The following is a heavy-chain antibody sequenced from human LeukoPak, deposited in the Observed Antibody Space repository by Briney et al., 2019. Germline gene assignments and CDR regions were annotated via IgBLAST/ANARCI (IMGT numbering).Heavy chain of an antibody. V-gene: IGHV3-7*03. Sequence: GGSLRLSCAASGFTFSSYWMSWVRQAPGKGLEWVANIKQDGSEKYYVDSVKGRFTISRDNAKNSLYLQMNSLRAEDTAVYYCAKLVVPAALRGGAFDIWGQGTMVTVSS. CDR2: IKQDGSEK. CDR3: AKLVVPAALRGGAFDI. D-gene: IGHD2-2*01. CDR1: GFTFSSYW. J-gene: IGHJ3*02.